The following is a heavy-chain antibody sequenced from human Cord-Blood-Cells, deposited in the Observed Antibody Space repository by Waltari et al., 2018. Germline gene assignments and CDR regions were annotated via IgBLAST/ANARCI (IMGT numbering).Heavy chain of an antibody. J-gene: IGHJ5*02. Sequence: EVQLVESGGGLVKPGGSLRLSCAASGFTFSSYSMNWVRQAPGKGLECVSSISSSSYIYYADSVKGRFTISRDNAKNSLYLQMNSLRAEDTAVYYCARDADDILTGYYLGNWFDPWGQGTLVTVSS. CDR3: ARDADDILTGYYLGNWFDP. CDR1: GFTFSSYS. CDR2: ISSSSYI. V-gene: IGHV3-21*01. D-gene: IGHD3-9*01.